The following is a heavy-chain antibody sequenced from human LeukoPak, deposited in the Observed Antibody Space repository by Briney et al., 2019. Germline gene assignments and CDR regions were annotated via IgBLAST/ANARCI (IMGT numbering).Heavy chain of an antibody. CDR2: IYPGDSDT. CDR1: GYIFTSYW. J-gene: IGHJ4*02. D-gene: IGHD3-10*01. CDR3: ASGYGSGSYFSPFDY. V-gene: IGHV5-51*01. Sequence: GESLKISCQGSGYIFTSYWIGWVRPLPGKGLEWMGIIYPGDSDTRYSPSFQGQVTISADKSISTAYLQWSSLKASDTAMYYCASGYGSGSYFSPFDYWGQGTLVTVSS.